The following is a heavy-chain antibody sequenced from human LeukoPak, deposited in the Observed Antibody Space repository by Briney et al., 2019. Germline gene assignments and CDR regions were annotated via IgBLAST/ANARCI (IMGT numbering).Heavy chain of an antibody. Sequence: ASVKVSCKASGYTFTGYYMHWVRQAPGQGLEWMGRINPNSGGTNYAQKFRGRVTMTRDTSISTAYMELSRLRSDDTAVYYCATKYSGSTTVFDYWGQGTLVTVSS. CDR3: ATKYSGSTTVFDY. D-gene: IGHD1-26*01. CDR1: GYTFTGYY. J-gene: IGHJ4*02. CDR2: INPNSGGT. V-gene: IGHV1-2*06.